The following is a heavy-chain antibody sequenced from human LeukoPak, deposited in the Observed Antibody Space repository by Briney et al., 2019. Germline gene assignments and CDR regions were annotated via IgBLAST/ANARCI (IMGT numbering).Heavy chain of an antibody. CDR3: ARRRPRTIAMNDY. V-gene: IGHV1-8*03. J-gene: IGHJ4*02. Sequence: ASVKVSCKASGNTFTSYDINWVRQATGQGLEWMGWMNPNSGNTGYAQKFQGRVTITRNTSISTAYMELSSLRSEDTAVYYCARRRPRTIAMNDYWGQGTLVTVSS. D-gene: IGHD2-21*01. CDR2: MNPNSGNT. CDR1: GNTFTSYD.